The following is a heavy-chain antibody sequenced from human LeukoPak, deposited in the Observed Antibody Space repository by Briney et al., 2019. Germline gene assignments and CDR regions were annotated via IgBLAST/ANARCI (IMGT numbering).Heavy chain of an antibody. CDR3: ANRGIPSSSWYYFDY. CDR1: GFTFSSYA. Sequence: GGSLRLSCAPSGFTFSSYAMSWVRQAPGKGLEWVSAISGSGGGTYYADSVKGRFTISRDNSKNTLYLQMNSLRAEDTAVYCCANRGIPSSSWYYFDYWGQGTLVTVSS. V-gene: IGHV3-23*01. J-gene: IGHJ4*02. D-gene: IGHD6-13*01. CDR2: ISGSGGGT.